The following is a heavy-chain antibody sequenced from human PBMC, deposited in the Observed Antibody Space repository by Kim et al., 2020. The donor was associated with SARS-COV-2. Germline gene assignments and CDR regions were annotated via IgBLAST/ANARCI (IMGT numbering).Heavy chain of an antibody. CDR1: GFTFDTYA. D-gene: IGHD3-22*01. CDR3: AKMVVMDGYNYYYYYGMDG. J-gene: IGHJ6*01. Sequence: GGSLRLSCVASGFTFDTYAMSWVRQAPGKGLEWVSVISGGGVNKFYADSVRGRFTISRDNSKNTLYLQMNSLRDEDTALYYCAKMVVMDGYNYYYYYGMDGWGQGTTVTVSS. V-gene: IGHV3-23*01. CDR2: ISGGGVNK.